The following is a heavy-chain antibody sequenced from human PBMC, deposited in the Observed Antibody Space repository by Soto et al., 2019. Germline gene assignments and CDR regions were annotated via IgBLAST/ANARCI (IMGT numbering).Heavy chain of an antibody. D-gene: IGHD6-13*01. CDR3: ARLGGIAAAGSETGREL. V-gene: IGHV1-69*06. CDR2: IIPIFGTA. J-gene: IGHJ4*02. CDR1: GGTFSSYA. Sequence: ASVKVSCKASGGTFSSYAISWVRQAPGQGLEWMGGIIPIFGTANYAQKFQGRVTITADKSTSTAYMELSSLRSEDTAVYYCARLGGIAAAGSETGRELWGQGTLVTVSS.